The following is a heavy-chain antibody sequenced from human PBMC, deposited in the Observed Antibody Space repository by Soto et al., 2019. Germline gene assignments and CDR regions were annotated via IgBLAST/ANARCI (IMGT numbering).Heavy chain of an antibody. CDR1: GGSISSYY. CDR3: ARDSAFRRDGYIFFDY. D-gene: IGHD5-12*01. V-gene: IGHV4-59*01. J-gene: IGHJ4*02. CDR2: IYYSGST. Sequence: SETLSLTCTVSGGSISSYYWSWIRQPPGKGLEWIGYIYYSGSTNHNPSLKSRVTISVDTSKNQFSLKLSSVTAADTAMYYCARDSAFRRDGYIFFDYRGQGTLVTVSS.